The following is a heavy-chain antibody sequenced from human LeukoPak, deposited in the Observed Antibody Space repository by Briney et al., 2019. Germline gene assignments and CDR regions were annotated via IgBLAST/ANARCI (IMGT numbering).Heavy chain of an antibody. CDR3: AKRFYNWNEQYFDY. J-gene: IGHJ4*02. V-gene: IGHV3-23*01. CDR1: GFTCSSYA. CDR2: ISGSGGST. Sequence: RLSSCAASGFTCSSYAMSWVREAPGKGLEWVSAISGSGGSTYYAGSVQSRLTIFRDNSKNTLYQQMNSLRAEDTAVYYCAKRFYNWNEQYFDYWGERTLHSVSS. D-gene: IGHD1-20*01.